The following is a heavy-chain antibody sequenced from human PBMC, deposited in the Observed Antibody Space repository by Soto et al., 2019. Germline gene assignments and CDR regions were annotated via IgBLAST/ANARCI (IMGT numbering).Heavy chain of an antibody. Sequence: QVQLQESGPGLVKPSQTLSLTCTVSGGSISSGGYYWSWIRQHPGKVLEWIGYIYYSGSTYYNPSLKSRVTISVDTSKNQFSLKLSSVTAADTAVYYCARDRYGDSYYYYYGMNVWGQGTTVTVSS. CDR1: GGSISSGGYY. V-gene: IGHV4-31*03. D-gene: IGHD4-17*01. CDR3: ARDRYGDSYYYYYGMNV. J-gene: IGHJ6*02. CDR2: IYYSGST.